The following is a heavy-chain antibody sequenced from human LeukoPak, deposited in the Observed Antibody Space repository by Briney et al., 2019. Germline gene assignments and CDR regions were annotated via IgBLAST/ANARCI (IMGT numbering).Heavy chain of an antibody. D-gene: IGHD1-26*01. CDR2: MSSSDDGR. CDR1: GFSFSSYA. Sequence: GGSLRLSCATSGFSFSSYAMSWVRQAPGKGLEWVSAMSSSDDGRYYAASVRGRFTISRDTSRSTLYLQMNSLRAEDTAVYYCARSLEPYSGSSEGDYWGQGTLVTVSS. J-gene: IGHJ4*02. V-gene: IGHV3-23*01. CDR3: ARSLEPYSGSSEGDY.